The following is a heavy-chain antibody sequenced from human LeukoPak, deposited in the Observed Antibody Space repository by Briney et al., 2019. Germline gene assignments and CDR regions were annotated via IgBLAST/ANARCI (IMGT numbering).Heavy chain of an antibody. CDR2: IYSGGST. CDR1: GFTVSSNY. CDR3: ARDRYDSSGYAFDY. D-gene: IGHD3-22*01. V-gene: IGHV3-53*01. J-gene: IGHJ4*02. Sequence: PGGSLRLSCAASGFTVSSNYMSWVRQAPGKGLEWVSVIYSGGSTYYADSVKGRFTISRDNSKNTLYLQMNSLGAEDTAVYYCARDRYDSSGYAFDYWGQGTLVTVSS.